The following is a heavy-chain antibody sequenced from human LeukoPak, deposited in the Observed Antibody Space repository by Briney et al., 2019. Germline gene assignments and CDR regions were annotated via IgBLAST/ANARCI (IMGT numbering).Heavy chain of an antibody. D-gene: IGHD4-11*01. V-gene: IGHV3-23*01. CDR2: ISGSGGSK. J-gene: IGHJ4*02. CDR1: GFTFSSYA. Sequence: GGSLRLSCAASGFTFSSYAMSWVRQAPEKGLEWVSSISGSGGSKWFADSVKGRFTISRDNSENTLYLQMNRLRAEDTALYYCARAMTSWGQGTLVTVSS. CDR3: ARAMTS.